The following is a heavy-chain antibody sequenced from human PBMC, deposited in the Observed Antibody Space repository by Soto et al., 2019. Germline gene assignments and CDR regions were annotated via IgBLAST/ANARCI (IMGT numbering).Heavy chain of an antibody. D-gene: IGHD6-13*01. CDR1: GYTFTGYY. J-gene: IGHJ6*02. V-gene: IGHV1-2*04. CDR3: AREPIAAALPYYYYGMDV. CDR2: INPNSGGT. Sequence: GASGKVCCKASGYTFTGYYMHWVRQAPGRGLEWMGWINPNSGGTHYAQKFQGWVTMTRDTSISTAYMELSRLRSDDTAVYYCAREPIAAALPYYYYGMDVWGQGTTVTVSS.